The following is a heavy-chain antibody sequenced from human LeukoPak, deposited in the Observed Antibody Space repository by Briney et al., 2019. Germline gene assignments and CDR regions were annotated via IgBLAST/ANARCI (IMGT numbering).Heavy chain of an antibody. CDR1: GFTFSSYA. CDR3: AKGPGRNVSSGYYYGWFDP. J-gene: IGHJ5*02. Sequence: PGGSLRLSCTASGFTFSSYAMSWVRQAPGKGLEWVSAISGSGGSTYYADSVKGRFTISRDNSKNTLYLQMNSLKAEDTAVYYCAKGPGRNVSSGYYYGWFDPWGQETLVTVSS. CDR2: ISGSGGST. D-gene: IGHD3-22*01. V-gene: IGHV3-23*01.